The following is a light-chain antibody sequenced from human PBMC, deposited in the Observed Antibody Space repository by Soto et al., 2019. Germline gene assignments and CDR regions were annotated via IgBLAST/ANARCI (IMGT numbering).Light chain of an antibody. V-gene: IGLV2-14*01. Sequence: QAVVTQPASVSGSPGQSITISCTGTSSDVGGYNYVSWYQQHPGKAPKLMIYEVTNRPSGVSNRFSGSKSGNTASLTISGLQAEDEADYYCSSYTSSSTYVFATGTKLTVL. CDR1: SSDVGGYNY. J-gene: IGLJ1*01. CDR3: SSYTSSSTYV. CDR2: EVT.